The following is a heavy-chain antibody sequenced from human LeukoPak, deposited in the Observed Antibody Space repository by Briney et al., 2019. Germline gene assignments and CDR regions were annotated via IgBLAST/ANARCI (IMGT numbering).Heavy chain of an antibody. CDR3: ARDSGRILTYYYYLDV. V-gene: IGHV4-30-2*01. D-gene: IGHD4/OR15-4a*01. J-gene: IGHJ6*03. CDR2: VYHSGST. Sequence: SETLSLTCTVSGGSISSSSYYWSWIRQPPGKGLEWIGYVYHSGSTYYNPSLKSRVTISVDRSKNQFSLKLSSVTAADSAVYYCARDSGRILTYYYYLDVWGKGTTVTVSS. CDR1: GGSISSSSYY.